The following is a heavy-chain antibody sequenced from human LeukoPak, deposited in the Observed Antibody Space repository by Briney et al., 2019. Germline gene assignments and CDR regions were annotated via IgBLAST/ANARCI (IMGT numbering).Heavy chain of an antibody. Sequence: PGGSLRLSCAASGFTFSSYSMNWVRQAPGKGLEWVSSISSNSNYIYYADSVKGRFTISRDNAKSSLYLQMNSLRAEDTAVCYCARASRESTGLYPDYWGQGTLVTVSS. D-gene: IGHD2-8*02. CDR1: GFTFSSYS. V-gene: IGHV3-21*01. CDR2: ISSNSNYI. CDR3: ARASRESTGLYPDY. J-gene: IGHJ4*02.